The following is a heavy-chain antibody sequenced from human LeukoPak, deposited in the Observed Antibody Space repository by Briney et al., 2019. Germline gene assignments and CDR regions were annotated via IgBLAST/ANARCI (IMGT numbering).Heavy chain of an antibody. V-gene: IGHV3-30-3*01. Sequence: GGSLRLSCTASGFTFSSYAMHWVRQAPVKGLEWAAVISYDGSTQFYADSVKGRLTISRDNSKNTLDLQMNSLRTDDTAVYFCARGDKAVAFDWFDPWGQGTLVSVSS. J-gene: IGHJ5*02. CDR2: ISYDGSTQ. D-gene: IGHD6-19*01. CDR1: GFTFSSYA. CDR3: ARGDKAVAFDWFDP.